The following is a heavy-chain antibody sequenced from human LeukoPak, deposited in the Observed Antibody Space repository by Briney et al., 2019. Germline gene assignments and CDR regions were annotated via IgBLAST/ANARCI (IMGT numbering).Heavy chain of an antibody. CDR1: GSSISSSTW. Sequence: PSETLSLTCAVSGSSISSSTWWTWVRQPPGKGLEWIGEIFYSGSTNSNPSLKGRLTMSADESKHEFSLKLASVTAADTAVYYCASGGLVSRYLDHWGQGTLVTVSP. CDR2: IFYSGST. D-gene: IGHD3-9*01. CDR3: ASGGLVSRYLDH. J-gene: IGHJ4*02. V-gene: IGHV4-4*02.